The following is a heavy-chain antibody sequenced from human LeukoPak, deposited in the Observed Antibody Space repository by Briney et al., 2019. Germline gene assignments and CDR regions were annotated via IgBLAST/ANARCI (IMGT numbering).Heavy chain of an antibody. CDR1: GFTFSSYA. V-gene: IGHV3-23*01. CDR3: ANYFQPSGSYYSY. Sequence: GGSLRLSCAASGFTFSSYAMSWVRQAPGKGLEWVSAISGSGGSTYYADSVKGRFTISRDNSKNTLYLQMNSLRAEDTAVYYCANYFQPSGSYYSYWGQGTLVTVSS. J-gene: IGHJ4*02. D-gene: IGHD3-10*01. CDR2: ISGSGGST.